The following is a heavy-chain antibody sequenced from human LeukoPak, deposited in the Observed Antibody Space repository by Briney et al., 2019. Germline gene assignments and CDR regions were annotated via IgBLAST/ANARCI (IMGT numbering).Heavy chain of an antibody. Sequence: GESLRLSCAASGFTFAGNAMSWVRQAPGKGLEWVSGITGNGGYNTYYAESVKGRFIISRDDSKNTLYLQMNSLRAEDTAVYYCAKGKDILTGYYTLFDYWGQGTLVTVSS. CDR3: AKGKDILTGYYTLFDY. CDR2: ITGNGGYNT. J-gene: IGHJ4*02. CDR1: GFTFAGNA. D-gene: IGHD3-9*01. V-gene: IGHV3-23*01.